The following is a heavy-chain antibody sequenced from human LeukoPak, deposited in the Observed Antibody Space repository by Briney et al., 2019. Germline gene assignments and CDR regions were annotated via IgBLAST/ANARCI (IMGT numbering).Heavy chain of an antibody. D-gene: IGHD3-9*01. CDR2: INSDGSST. V-gene: IGHV3-74*01. J-gene: IGHJ4*02. CDR1: GFTFNSYW. CDR3: ARSLRYFDWLPIDY. Sequence: GGSLRLSCAASGFTFNSYWMHWVRQAPGKGLVWVSRINSDGSSTSYADSVKGRFTISRDNAKNTLYLQMNSLRAEDTAVYYCARSLRYFDWLPIDYWGQGTLVTVSS.